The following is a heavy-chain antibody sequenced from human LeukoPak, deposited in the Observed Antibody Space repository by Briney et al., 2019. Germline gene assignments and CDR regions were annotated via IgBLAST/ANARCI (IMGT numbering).Heavy chain of an antibody. CDR3: ARSSYSSSSSV. V-gene: IGHV3-7*01. CDR1: GFTFSNYW. Sequence: GGSLGLSCAASGFTFSNYWMSWVRQAPGKGLEWVANIKQDGSEKYYVDSVKGRFTISRDNAKNSLYLQMNSLRAEDTAVYYCARSSYSSSSSVWGQGTMVTVSS. D-gene: IGHD6-6*01. CDR2: IKQDGSEK. J-gene: IGHJ3*01.